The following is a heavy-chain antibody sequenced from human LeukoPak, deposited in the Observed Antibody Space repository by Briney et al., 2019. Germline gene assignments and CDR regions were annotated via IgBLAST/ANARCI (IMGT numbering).Heavy chain of an antibody. V-gene: IGHV3-66*02. CDR1: GFTLSSNY. Sequence: GGSLSLSCAASGFTLSSNYMSWVRQAPGKGLEWVSVIYSGGSTYFADSVKGRFTNSRGNSKNTLYLQMNSLIGEDAAVYYCAITGGPWGQGTLVTVSS. D-gene: IGHD1-14*01. J-gene: IGHJ5*02. CDR3: AITGGP. CDR2: IYSGGST.